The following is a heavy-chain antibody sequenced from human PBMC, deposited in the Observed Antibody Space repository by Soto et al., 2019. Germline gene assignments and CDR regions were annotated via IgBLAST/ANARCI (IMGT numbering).Heavy chain of an antibody. CDR1: GYSISSGYY. CDR2: IYHSGST. CDR3: ERAPVGAGHWFDP. V-gene: IGHV4-38-2*01. J-gene: IGHJ5*02. D-gene: IGHD1-26*01. Sequence: PSETLSLTCAVSGYSISSGYYWGWIRQPPGKGLEWIGSIYHSGSTYYNPSLKSRVTISVDTSKNQFSLKLSSVTAADTAVYYCERAPVGAGHWFDPWGQGTLVTVSS.